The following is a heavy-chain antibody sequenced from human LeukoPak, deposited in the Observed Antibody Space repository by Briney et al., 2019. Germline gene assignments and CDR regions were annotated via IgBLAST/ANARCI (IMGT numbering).Heavy chain of an antibody. CDR2: ISASGGST. V-gene: IGHV3-23*01. Sequence: GGSLRLSCTASGFTFSSYAMSWVRQAPGKGLEWVAAISASGGSTYYADSVKGRFTISRDNSKNSLYLQMNSLRGEDTAVYCCAKERDFWSGYDASDMWGQGTMVTVPS. CDR1: GFTFSSYA. D-gene: IGHD3-3*01. CDR3: AKERDFWSGYDASDM. J-gene: IGHJ3*02.